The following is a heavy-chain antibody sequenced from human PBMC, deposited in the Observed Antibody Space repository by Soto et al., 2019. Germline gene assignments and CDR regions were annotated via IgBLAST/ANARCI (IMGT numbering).Heavy chain of an antibody. D-gene: IGHD3-10*01. Sequence: GASVKVSCKASGYTFTSYGISWVRQAPGQGLEWMGWISAYNGNTNYAQKLQGRVTMTTDTSTSTAYMELRSLRSDDTAVYYCATDSGEQTNYYYYGMDVWGQGTTVTVSS. CDR2: ISAYNGNT. CDR1: GYTFTSYG. CDR3: ATDSGEQTNYYYYGMDV. J-gene: IGHJ6*02. V-gene: IGHV1-18*01.